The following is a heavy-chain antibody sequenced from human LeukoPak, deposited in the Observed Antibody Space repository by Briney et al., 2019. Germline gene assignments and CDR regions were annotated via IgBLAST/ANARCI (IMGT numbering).Heavy chain of an antibody. CDR3: ARDPAGSGFAFDS. D-gene: IGHD1-1*01. J-gene: IGHJ4*02. CDR1: GFTFSNYW. CDR2: INSNGSST. Sequence: GGSLRLSCAASGFTFSNYWMHWVRQAPGKGLVWVSRINSNGSSTNYADSVKGRFTISRDNAKNTLYLQMSSLRAEDTAVYYCARDPAGSGFAFDSWGQGALVTVSS. V-gene: IGHV3-74*01.